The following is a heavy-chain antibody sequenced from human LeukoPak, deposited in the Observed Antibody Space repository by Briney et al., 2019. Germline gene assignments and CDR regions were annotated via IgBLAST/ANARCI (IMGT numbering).Heavy chain of an antibody. Sequence: SETLSLTCTVSGYSISSGYYWGWIRQPPGKGLEWIGSIYHSGSTYYNPSLKSRVTTSVDTSKNQFSLKLSSVTAADTAVYYCARDGPITGTRSHDYWGQGTLVTVSS. J-gene: IGHJ4*02. V-gene: IGHV4-38-2*02. CDR2: IYHSGST. CDR1: GYSISSGYY. D-gene: IGHD1-20*01. CDR3: ARDGPITGTRSHDY.